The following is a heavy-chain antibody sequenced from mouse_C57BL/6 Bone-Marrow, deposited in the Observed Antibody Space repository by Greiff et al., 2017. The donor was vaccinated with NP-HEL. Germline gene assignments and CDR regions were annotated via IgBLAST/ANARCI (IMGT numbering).Heavy chain of an antibody. Sequence: QQSGPELVKPGASVKISCKASGYAFSSSWMNWVKQRPGKGLEWIGRIYPGDGDTNYNGKFKGKATLTADKSSSTAYMQLSSLTSEDSAVYFCARGIYYFHYFDYWGQGTTLTVSS. J-gene: IGHJ2*01. CDR2: IYPGDGDT. CDR1: GYAFSSSW. D-gene: IGHD1-1*01. V-gene: IGHV1-82*01. CDR3: ARGIYYFHYFDY.